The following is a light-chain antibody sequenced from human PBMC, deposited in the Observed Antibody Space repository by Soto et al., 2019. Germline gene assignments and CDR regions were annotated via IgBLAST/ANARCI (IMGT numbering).Light chain of an antibody. Sequence: EIVLTQSPGTLSLSPGESATLSCRASQSVRSSYVAWYQQKPGQAPRLLIYGASSRATGIPDRFSGSGSGTDFTLTISRLEPADFAVYYCQQHGSAPLTLGGGTKVEIK. CDR2: GAS. J-gene: IGKJ4*01. V-gene: IGKV3-20*01. CDR1: QSVRSSY. CDR3: QQHGSAPLT.